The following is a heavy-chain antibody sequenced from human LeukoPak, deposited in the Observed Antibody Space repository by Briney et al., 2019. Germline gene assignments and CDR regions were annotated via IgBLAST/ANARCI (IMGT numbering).Heavy chain of an antibody. J-gene: IGHJ6*02. CDR3: AKDGFLEWLDYYYYGMDV. Sequence: ASVKVSCKASGGTFSSYAISWVRQAPGQGLEWMGGIIPIFGTANYAQKFQGRVTITADESTSTAYMELSSLRSEDTAVYYCAKDGFLEWLDYYYYGMDVWGQGTTVTVSS. D-gene: IGHD3-3*01. V-gene: IGHV1-69*13. CDR1: GGTFSSYA. CDR2: IIPIFGTA.